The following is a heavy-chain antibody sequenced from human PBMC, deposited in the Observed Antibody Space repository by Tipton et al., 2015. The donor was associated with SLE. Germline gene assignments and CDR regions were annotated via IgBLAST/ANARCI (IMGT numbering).Heavy chain of an antibody. CDR3: ARGIAQDY. Sequence: TLSLTCTVSGGSISGGGYSWSWIRQSPGKGLEWIGSLYQSGSIHYNPSLENRVTISVDRSKNQFSLSLSSVTAADTAVYYCARGIAQDYWGQGTLVTVSS. CDR2: LYQSGSI. CDR1: GGSISGGGYS. V-gene: IGHV4-30-2*06. D-gene: IGHD2-21*01. J-gene: IGHJ4*02.